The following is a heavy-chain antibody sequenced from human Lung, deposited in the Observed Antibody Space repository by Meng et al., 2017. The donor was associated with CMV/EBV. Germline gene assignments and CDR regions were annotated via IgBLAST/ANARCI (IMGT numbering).Heavy chain of an antibody. CDR1: GFTFSGYG. Sequence: GGSXRLXCAASGFTFSGYGMHWVRQAPGKGLEWVAFIRYDGSNKYYADSVKGRFTISRDNSKNTLYLQMNSLRAEDTAVYYCSIYCSGGSCYSDAFDIWGQGXMVTVSS. CDR3: SIYCSGGSCYSDAFDI. V-gene: IGHV3-30*02. CDR2: IRYDGSNK. J-gene: IGHJ3*02. D-gene: IGHD2-15*01.